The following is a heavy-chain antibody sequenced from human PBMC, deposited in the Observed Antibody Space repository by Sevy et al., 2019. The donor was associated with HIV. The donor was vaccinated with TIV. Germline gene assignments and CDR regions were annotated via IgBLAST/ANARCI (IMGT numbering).Heavy chain of an antibody. J-gene: IGHJ4*02. CDR3: ARSYYDSSGYLALGGY. CDR1: GYTFTGYY. Sequence: ASVKVSCKASGYTFTGYYMHWVRQAPGQGLEWMGWINPNSGGTNYAQKFQGRVTMTRDTSISTAYMELSRLRSDDTAVYYCARSYYDSSGYLALGGYWGQGTLVTVSS. D-gene: IGHD3-22*01. V-gene: IGHV1-2*02. CDR2: INPNSGGT.